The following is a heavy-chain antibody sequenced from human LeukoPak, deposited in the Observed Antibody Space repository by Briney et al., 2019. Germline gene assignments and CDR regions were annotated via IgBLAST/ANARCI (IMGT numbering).Heavy chain of an antibody. V-gene: IGHV1-8*01. J-gene: IGHJ3*02. D-gene: IGHD2-15*01. CDR2: MNPNSGNT. Sequence: GASVKVSCKASGYTFTSYDINWVRQATGQGLEWMGWMNPNSGNTGYAQKVQGRVTMTRNTSISTAYMELSSLRSEDTAVYYCARYCSGGSCHHIYDAFDIWGQGTMVTVSS. CDR3: ARYCSGGSCHHIYDAFDI. CDR1: GYTFTSYD.